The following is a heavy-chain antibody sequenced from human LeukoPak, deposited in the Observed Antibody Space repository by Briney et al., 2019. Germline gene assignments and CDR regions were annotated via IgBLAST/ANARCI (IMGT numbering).Heavy chain of an antibody. CDR3: ARDLVMGSSSGY. D-gene: IGHD6-6*01. V-gene: IGHV1-18*01. Sequence: ASVKVSCKASGYTFTSYGISWVRQSPGQGLEWMGRISAYNGNTNYAQKLQGRVTMTTDTSTSTAYMELRSLRSDDTAVYCCARDLVMGSSSGYWGQGTLVTVSS. CDR2: ISAYNGNT. CDR1: GYTFTSYG. J-gene: IGHJ4*02.